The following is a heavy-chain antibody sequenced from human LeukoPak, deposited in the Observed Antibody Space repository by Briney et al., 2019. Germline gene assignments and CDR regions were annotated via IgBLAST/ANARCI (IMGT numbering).Heavy chain of an antibody. D-gene: IGHD3-10*01. CDR1: GYTFTDYY. J-gene: IGHJ4*02. V-gene: IGHV1-2*02. Sequence: ASVKVSCKASGYTFTDYYMHWVRQAPGQGLEWMAWINPNSGGTDYAQKFQGRVTMTRDTSISTAYMELSRLRSDDTAVYYCARAYGSGNYAIVYWGQGTLVTVSS. CDR2: INPNSGGT. CDR3: ARAYGSGNYAIVY.